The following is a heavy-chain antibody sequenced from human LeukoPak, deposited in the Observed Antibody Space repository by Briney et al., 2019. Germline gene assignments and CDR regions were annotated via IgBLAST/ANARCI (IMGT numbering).Heavy chain of an antibody. CDR1: GFTFSSYG. V-gene: IGHV3-33*01. CDR2: IWYDGSNK. J-gene: IGHJ3*02. CDR3: ASINFGVGATRTAFDI. Sequence: GRSLRLSCAASGFTFSSYGMHWVRQAPGKGLEWVAVIWYDGSNKYYADPVKGRFTISRDNSKNTLYLQMNSLRAEDTAVYYCASINFGVGATRTAFDIWGQGTMVTVSS. D-gene: IGHD1-26*01.